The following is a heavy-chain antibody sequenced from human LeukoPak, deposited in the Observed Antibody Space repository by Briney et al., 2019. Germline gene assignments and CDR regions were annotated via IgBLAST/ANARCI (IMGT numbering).Heavy chain of an antibody. D-gene: IGHD6-13*01. J-gene: IGHJ4*02. CDR2: ISWNSGSI. CDR1: GFTFDDYA. Sequence: SLRLSCAASGFTFDDYAMHWGRQAPGKGLEWVSGISWNSGSIGCADSVKGRFTISRDNAKNSLYLQMNSLRAEDTALYYCAKEGIRQQLVLYYFDYWGQGTLVTVSS. V-gene: IGHV3-9*01. CDR3: AKEGIRQQLVLYYFDY.